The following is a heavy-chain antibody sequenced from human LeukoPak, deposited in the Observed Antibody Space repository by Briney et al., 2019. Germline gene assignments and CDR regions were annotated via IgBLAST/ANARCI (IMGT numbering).Heavy chain of an antibody. CDR2: MNPNSGNT. Sequence: ASVKVSCKASGYTFTSYDISWVRQATGQGLEWMGWMNPNSGNTNYAQKLQGRVTMTTDTSTSTAYMELRSLRSDDTAVYYCARMKLANNWFDPWGQGTLVTVSS. CDR3: ARMKLANNWFDP. J-gene: IGHJ5*02. CDR1: GYTFTSYD. V-gene: IGHV1-18*01. D-gene: IGHD6-13*01.